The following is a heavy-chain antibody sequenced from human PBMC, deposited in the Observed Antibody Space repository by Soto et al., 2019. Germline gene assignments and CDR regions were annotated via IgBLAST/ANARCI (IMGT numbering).Heavy chain of an antibody. J-gene: IGHJ4*02. CDR1: GHTITGYY. V-gene: IGHV1-2*04. Sequence: ASVKVSCKASGHTITGYYMHSVRQAPGQGLEWMGWINPNSGGTNYAQKFQGWVTMTRDTSISTAYMELSRLRSDDTAVYYCARSGSGWYEGFDYWGQGTLVTVSS. D-gene: IGHD6-19*01. CDR2: INPNSGGT. CDR3: ARSGSGWYEGFDY.